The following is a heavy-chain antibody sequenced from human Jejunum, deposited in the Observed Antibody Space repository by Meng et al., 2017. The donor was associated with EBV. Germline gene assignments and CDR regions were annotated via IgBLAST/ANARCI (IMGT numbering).Heavy chain of an antibody. J-gene: IGHJ5*02. CDR3: ALSWRSRLKSFDP. CDR2: VDPEDGET. V-gene: IGHV1-69-2*01. D-gene: IGHD2-2*01. Sequence: EVQLVQSGAEVKKPGAIVNISCKVSGYSVTDYYIHWVQQATGKGLEWMGLVDPEDGETIYAERFQGRVTITADTSTDTAYIEVSSLRSEDTAIYYCALSWRSRLKSFDPCDQGPLVTVYS. CDR1: GYSVTDYY.